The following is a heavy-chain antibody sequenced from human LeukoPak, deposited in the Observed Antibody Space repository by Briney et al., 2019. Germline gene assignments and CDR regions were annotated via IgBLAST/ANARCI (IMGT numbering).Heavy chain of an antibody. Sequence: GGSLRLSCAASGFTFSDYYMNWVRQAPGKGLEWVSYISSSGSTIYYADSVKGRFTISRDNAKNSLYLQMNSLRAEDTAVYYCARDRIAVAGLDYWGQGTLVTVSS. V-gene: IGHV3-11*04. CDR2: ISSSGSTI. D-gene: IGHD6-19*01. CDR3: ARDRIAVAGLDY. CDR1: GFTFSDYY. J-gene: IGHJ4*02.